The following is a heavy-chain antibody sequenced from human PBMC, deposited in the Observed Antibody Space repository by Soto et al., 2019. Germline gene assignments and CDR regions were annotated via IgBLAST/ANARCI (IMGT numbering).Heavy chain of an antibody. V-gene: IGHV3-23*01. CDR3: EKGYCSGGSCYYFDY. CDR2: ISGSGGST. D-gene: IGHD2-15*01. Sequence: EVQLLESGGGLVQPGGSLRLSCAASGFTFSSYAMSWVRQAPGKGLEWVSAISGSGGSTYYADSVKGRFTISRDNSKNTLYLSMSSLRAEDTAVYYCEKGYCSGGSCYYFDYWGQGTLVTVSS. CDR1: GFTFSSYA. J-gene: IGHJ4*02.